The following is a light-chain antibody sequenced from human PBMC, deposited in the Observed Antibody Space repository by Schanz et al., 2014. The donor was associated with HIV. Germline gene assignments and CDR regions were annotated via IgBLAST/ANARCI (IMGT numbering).Light chain of an antibody. CDR3: QHYSSYSRT. J-gene: IGKJ1*01. CDR2: ASS. Sequence: AIRMTQSPSSFSASTGDRVNITCRASQDISSYLAWYQQKPGKAPDLLIYASSTLHSGVPSRFSGSGYGTEFTLTISSLQPDDFATYYCQHYSSYSRTFGQGTNVEIK. CDR1: QDISSY. V-gene: IGKV1-8*01.